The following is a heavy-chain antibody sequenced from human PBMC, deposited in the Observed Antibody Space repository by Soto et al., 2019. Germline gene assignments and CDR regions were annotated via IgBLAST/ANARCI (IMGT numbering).Heavy chain of an antibody. D-gene: IGHD3-10*01. CDR1: GGSIGSYY. CDR2: IYYSGST. V-gene: IGHV4-59*01. CDR3: ARLNYYGSGSYPSDY. J-gene: IGHJ4*02. Sequence: SETLSLTCTVSGGSIGSYYWSWIRQPPGKGLEWIGYIYYSGSTNYNPSLKSRVTISVDTSKNQFSLKLSSVTAADTAVYHCARLNYYGSGSYPSDYWGQGTLVTVSS.